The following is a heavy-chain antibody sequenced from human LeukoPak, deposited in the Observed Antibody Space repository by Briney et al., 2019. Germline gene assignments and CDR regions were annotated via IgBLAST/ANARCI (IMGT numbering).Heavy chain of an antibody. CDR3: AKDRGVGIPNWFDP. V-gene: IGHV3-33*06. D-gene: IGHD3-10*01. CDR1: GFTFSSYG. J-gene: IGHJ5*02. CDR2: IWYDGSNK. Sequence: GGSLRLSCAASGFTFSSYGMHWVRQAPGKGLEWVAVIWYDGSNKYYADSVKGRFTISRDNSKNTLYLQMNSLRAEDTAVYYCAKDRGVGIPNWFDPWGQGTLVTVSS.